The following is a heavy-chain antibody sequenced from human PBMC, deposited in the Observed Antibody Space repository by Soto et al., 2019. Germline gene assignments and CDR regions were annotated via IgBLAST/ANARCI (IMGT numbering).Heavy chain of an antibody. J-gene: IGHJ4*02. CDR3: ARSNGIRWAPFDS. D-gene: IGHD2-8*01. CDR2: ISPTGGNM. CDR1: GFTFTTYS. Sequence: EVQLVESGGGLVKPGESLRLSCAASGFTFTTYSINWVRQAPGTGLEWVSSISPTGGNMYFADSLQGRFTASRDNAKNSVYLQMNGLRAEDTAVYYCARSNGIRWAPFDSWGQGTLVTVSS. V-gene: IGHV3-21*06.